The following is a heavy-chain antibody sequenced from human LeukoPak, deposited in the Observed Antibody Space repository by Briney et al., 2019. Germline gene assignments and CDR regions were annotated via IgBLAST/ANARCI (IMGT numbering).Heavy chain of an antibody. CDR1: GYTFTDYY. D-gene: IGHD3-22*01. J-gene: IGHJ4*02. Sequence: ASVKVSCKASGYTFTDYYMHWVRQAPGQGLEWMGIINPSAGSTSYAQKFQGRVTMTRDTSTSTVYMELSSLRSEDTAVYYCARGDYYDSSGYSHTDYWGQGTLVTVSS. CDR2: INPSAGST. V-gene: IGHV1-46*01. CDR3: ARGDYYDSSGYSHTDY.